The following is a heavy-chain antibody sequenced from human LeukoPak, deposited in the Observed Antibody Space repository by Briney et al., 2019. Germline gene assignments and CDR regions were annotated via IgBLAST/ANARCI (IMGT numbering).Heavy chain of an antibody. CDR2: IYYRGST. V-gene: IGHV4-39*07. D-gene: IGHD3-22*01. CDR1: GGSISSSSYY. Sequence: SETLSLTCTVSGGSISSSSYYWGWIRQPPGKGLEWIGSIYYRGSTYYNPSLKSRVTISVDTSKNQFSLKLSSVTAADTAVYYCARDSSGYSFLDYWGQGTLVTVSS. CDR3: ARDSSGYSFLDY. J-gene: IGHJ4*02.